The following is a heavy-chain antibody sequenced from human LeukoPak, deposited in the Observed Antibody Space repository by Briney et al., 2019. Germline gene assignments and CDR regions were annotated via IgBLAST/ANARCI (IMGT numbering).Heavy chain of an antibody. Sequence: ASVKVSCKASGYTFTSYDINWVRQATGQGLEWMGWMNTNSGDTGYAQKFQGRVTMTRNTSISTAYMELSSLRSEDTAVYYWARRGGGLRYFDWLLSPFGPAYDYWGQGTLVTVSS. CDR2: MNTNSGDT. CDR1: GYTFTSYD. CDR3: ARRGGGLRYFDWLLSPFGPAYDY. D-gene: IGHD3-9*01. V-gene: IGHV1-8*01. J-gene: IGHJ4*02.